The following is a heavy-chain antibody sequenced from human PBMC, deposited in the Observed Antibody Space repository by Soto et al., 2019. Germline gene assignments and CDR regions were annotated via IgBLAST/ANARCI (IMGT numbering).Heavy chain of an antibody. Sequence: QVQLVESGGGVVQPGRSLRLSCAATGFTFSAYSMHWVRQPPGEGLEWVAVISYDGNNQRCTDAVKGRFTVSRDNSKGTLYLQLASLNSGDTAVYYCVRDGYGGRSDGFDIWGQGTTVTVSS. V-gene: IGHV3-30-3*01. D-gene: IGHD5-12*01. CDR3: VRDGYGGRSDGFDI. CDR1: GFTFSAYS. J-gene: IGHJ3*02. CDR2: ISYDGNNQ.